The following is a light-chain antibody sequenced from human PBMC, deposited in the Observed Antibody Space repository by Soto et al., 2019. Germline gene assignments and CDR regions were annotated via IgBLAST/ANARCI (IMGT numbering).Light chain of an antibody. V-gene: IGKV3D-20*02. Sequence: EIVLTHSPGTLSLSPGEIATLSCRASQSVSSSFLAWYQQKPGQAPRLLIYGASSRATGIPDRFSGSGSGTEFTLTISSLEPEDFAVYYCQQRSNWPITFGQGTRLEIK. CDR2: GAS. CDR3: QQRSNWPIT. CDR1: QSVSSSF. J-gene: IGKJ5*01.